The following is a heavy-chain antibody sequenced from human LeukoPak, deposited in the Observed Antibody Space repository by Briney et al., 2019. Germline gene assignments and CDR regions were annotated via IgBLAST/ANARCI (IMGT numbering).Heavy chain of an antibody. D-gene: IGHD6-6*01. CDR1: GGSISSGDYY. J-gene: IGHJ6*03. CDR2: IYYSGST. Sequence: PSETLSLTCTVSGGSISSGDYYWSWIRQPPGKGLEWIGYIYYSGSTYYNPSLKSRVTISVDTSKNQFSLKLSSVTAADTAVYYCARREYSSSSYYYYYYMDVWGKGTTVTVSS. CDR3: ARREYSSSSYYYYYYMDV. V-gene: IGHV4-30-4*08.